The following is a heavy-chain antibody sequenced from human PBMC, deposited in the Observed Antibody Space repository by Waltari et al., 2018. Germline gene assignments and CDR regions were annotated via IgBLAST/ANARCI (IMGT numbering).Heavy chain of an antibody. CDR1: GYTFTSYA. V-gene: IGHV1-3*01. CDR3: ARSSPQDHVQGIVVVVAATSPHDPFDY. D-gene: IGHD2-15*01. Sequence: QVQLVQSGAEVKKPGASVKVSCKASGYTFTSYAMHWVRQAPGQRLEWMGWINAGNGNTKYSQKFQGRVTITRDTSASTAYMELSSLRSEDTAVYYCARSSPQDHVQGIVVVVAATSPHDPFDYWDQGTLVTVSS. CDR2: INAGNGNT. J-gene: IGHJ4*02.